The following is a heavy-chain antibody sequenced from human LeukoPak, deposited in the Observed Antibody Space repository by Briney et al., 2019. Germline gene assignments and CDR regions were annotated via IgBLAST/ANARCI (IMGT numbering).Heavy chain of an antibody. CDR2: IYYSGST. V-gene: IGHV4-59*01. CDR3: ARDYCSGGSCYNWFDP. J-gene: IGHJ5*02. CDR1: GGSISSYY. Sequence: PSETLSLTCTVSGGSISSYYWSWIRQPPGKGLEWIGYIYYSGSTNYNPSLKSRVTISVDTSKNQFSLKLSSVTAADTAVYYCARDYCSGGSCYNWFDPWGQGTLVPVSS. D-gene: IGHD2-15*01.